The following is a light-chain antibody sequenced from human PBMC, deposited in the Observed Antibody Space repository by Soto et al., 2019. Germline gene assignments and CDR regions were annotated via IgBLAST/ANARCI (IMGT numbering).Light chain of an antibody. CDR3: QQYGSSPLT. CDR1: QYINTS. CDR2: HTS. V-gene: IGKV3-20*01. J-gene: IGKJ4*01. Sequence: EMVLTQSPATLSSLPGERVTLSCRASQYINTSLAWYQHKPGQAPRLLIYHTSSRATGIPARFSGSGSGTDFTLTISDLQPEDFAVYYCQQYGSSPLTFGRGTKVDIK.